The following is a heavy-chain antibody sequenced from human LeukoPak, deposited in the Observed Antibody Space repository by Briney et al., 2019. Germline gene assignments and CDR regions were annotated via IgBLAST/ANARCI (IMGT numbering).Heavy chain of an antibody. CDR1: GFTFSSYT. CDR2: ITSSSSYI. Sequence: IPGGSLRLSCAASGFTFSSYTMNWVRQAPGKGLEWVSSITSSSSYIYYADSVKGRFTISRDNSRNTLYLQMNSLRTEDTAVYYCAKDLNYGELVDSWGKGTLVTVSS. D-gene: IGHD4-17*01. V-gene: IGHV3-21*04. CDR3: AKDLNYGELVDS. J-gene: IGHJ4*02.